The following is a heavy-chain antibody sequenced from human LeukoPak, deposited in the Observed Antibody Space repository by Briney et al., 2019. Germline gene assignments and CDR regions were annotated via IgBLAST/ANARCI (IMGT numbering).Heavy chain of an antibody. J-gene: IGHJ4*02. Sequence: PGRSLRLSCAAFGFTFSSYGMHWVRKAPGKALEWVAVISYDGSNKYYADSVKGRFTIPRTNSKTTPSLQMNSLRPEATAVYYLAKVEKRWWLVRALDYWGQGILVTVSS. D-gene: IGHD6-19*01. CDR3: AKVEKRWWLVRALDY. CDR1: GFTFSSYG. V-gene: IGHV3-30*18. CDR2: ISYDGSNK.